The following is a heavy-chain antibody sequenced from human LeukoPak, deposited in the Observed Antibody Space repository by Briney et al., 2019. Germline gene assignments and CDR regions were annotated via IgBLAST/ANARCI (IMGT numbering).Heavy chain of an antibody. CDR1: GGTFSRYA. CDR3: ARTPSFARSYFDY. J-gene: IGHJ4*02. Sequence: ASVKVSCKASGGTFSRYAISWVRQAPGQGLEWMGGIIPIFGTANYAQKFQGRVTITADESTSTAYMEVGSLRSEDTAVYYCARTPSFARSYFDYWGQGTLVTVSS. D-gene: IGHD1-14*01. V-gene: IGHV1-69*13. CDR2: IIPIFGTA.